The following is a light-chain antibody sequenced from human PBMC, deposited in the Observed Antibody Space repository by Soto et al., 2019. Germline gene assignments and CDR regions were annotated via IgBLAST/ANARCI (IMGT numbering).Light chain of an antibody. J-gene: IGLJ1*01. CDR1: SRDVGGYNF. V-gene: IGLV2-14*01. CDR2: EVS. Sequence: QSVLTQPASVSGSPGQSITISCPGTSRDVGGYNFVSWYQQHPGKAPKLMIYEVSNRPSGVSNRFSGSKSGNTASLTISGLQAEDEADYYCSSYTSSSTYVFGTGTKLTVL. CDR3: SSYTSSSTYV.